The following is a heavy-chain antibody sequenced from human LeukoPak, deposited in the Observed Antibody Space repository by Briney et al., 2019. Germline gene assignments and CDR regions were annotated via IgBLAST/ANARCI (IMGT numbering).Heavy chain of an antibody. Sequence: GASVKVSCKASGYRFISYGFSWVRQAPGQGLGWMGWISAYNGNTNYAQKFQGRVTMTTDTSTSTVYMEVRSLRSDDTAVYYCARALSGDFWSGYQDHWGQGTLVTVSS. CDR1: GYRFISYG. V-gene: IGHV1-18*01. D-gene: IGHD3-3*01. CDR2: ISAYNGNT. J-gene: IGHJ4*02. CDR3: ARALSGDFWSGYQDH.